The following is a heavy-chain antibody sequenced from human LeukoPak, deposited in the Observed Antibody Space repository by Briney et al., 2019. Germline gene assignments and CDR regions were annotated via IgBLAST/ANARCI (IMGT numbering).Heavy chain of an antibody. D-gene: IGHD1-26*01. CDR1: GFTFDDYA. CDR2: ISWDGGST. CDR3: AKDVGLGYYYYYMDV. J-gene: IGHJ6*03. V-gene: IGHV3-43D*03. Sequence: GGSLILSCAASGFTFDDYAMHWVRQAPGKGLEWVSLISWDGGSTYYADSVKGRFTISRDNSKNSLYLQMNSLRAEDTALYYCAKDVGLGYYYYYMDVWGKGTTVTVSS.